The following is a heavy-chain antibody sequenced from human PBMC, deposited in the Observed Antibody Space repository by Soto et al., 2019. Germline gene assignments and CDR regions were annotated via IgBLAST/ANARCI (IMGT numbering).Heavy chain of an antibody. J-gene: IGHJ4*02. CDR3: ARDASVGLNDY. CDR2: ISSYNGNT. CDR1: GYTFTSYG. D-gene: IGHD1-26*01. Sequence: QVQLVQSGAEVKKPGASVKVSCKASGYTFTSYGISWVRQAPGQGLEWMGWISSYNGNTKYAQKLQGRVTMTTDTSTSTANMELRSMRSDDTAVYYCARDASVGLNDYWGQGTLVTVSS. V-gene: IGHV1-18*01.